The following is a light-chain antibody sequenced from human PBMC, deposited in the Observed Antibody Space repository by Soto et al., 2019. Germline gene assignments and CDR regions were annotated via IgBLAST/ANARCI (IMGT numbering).Light chain of an antibody. Sequence: QSALTQPASVSGSPGQSITISCNGTSSDVGSYNLVSWYQQHPGKAPKLMIYEVSKRPSGVSNRFSGSKSGNTASLTISGLQAEDEADYYCCSYAGSSLVVFGGGTKVTVL. CDR2: EVS. CDR3: CSYAGSSLVV. J-gene: IGLJ2*01. CDR1: SSDVGSYNL. V-gene: IGLV2-23*02.